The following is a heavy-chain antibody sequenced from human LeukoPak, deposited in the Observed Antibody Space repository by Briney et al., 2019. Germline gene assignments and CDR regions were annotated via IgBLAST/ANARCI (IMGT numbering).Heavy chain of an antibody. Sequence: SETLSLTCAVYGGSLSGYYWSWIRQPPGKGLEWIGEINHSGSTNYNPSLNSRVTISLGTSKNQFSLKLSSVTAADTAVYYCASSLGYCSSTSCQGDWFDPWGQGTLVTVSS. D-gene: IGHD2-2*01. V-gene: IGHV4-34*01. CDR3: ASSLGYCSSTSCQGDWFDP. CDR1: GGSLSGYY. CDR2: INHSGST. J-gene: IGHJ5*02.